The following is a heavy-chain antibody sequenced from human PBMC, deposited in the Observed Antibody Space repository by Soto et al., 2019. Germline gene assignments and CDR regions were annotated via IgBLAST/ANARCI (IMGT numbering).Heavy chain of an antibody. CDR1: GGSISSSNW. V-gene: IGHV4-4*02. D-gene: IGHD2-2*01. J-gene: IGHJ6*02. CDR3: ARVVGGYYYGMDV. CDR2: IYHSGST. Sequence: QVQLQESGPGLVKPSGTLSLTCAVSGGSISSSNWWSWVRQPPGKGLEWIGEIYHSGSTNYNRSLKSRVAKSVDQSKNHFSLKLSSVTAADTAVYYCARVVGGYYYGMDVWGQGTTVTVSS.